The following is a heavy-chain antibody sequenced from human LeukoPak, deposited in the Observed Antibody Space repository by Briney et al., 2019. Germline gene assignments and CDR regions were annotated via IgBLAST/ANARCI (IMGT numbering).Heavy chain of an antibody. V-gene: IGHV3-13*04. CDR1: GFTLSNYD. CDR3: ARERRHYGDYSSFDW. D-gene: IGHD4-17*01. J-gene: IGHJ4*02. CDR2: IDTTGDT. Sequence: GGSLRLSCAAPGFTLSNYDMHWVRQAAGKGLEWVSGIDTTGDTDYPGSVKGRFTISRENAKNVVYLQMNSLRDGDTALYYCARERRHYGDYSSFDWWGQGALVTVSS.